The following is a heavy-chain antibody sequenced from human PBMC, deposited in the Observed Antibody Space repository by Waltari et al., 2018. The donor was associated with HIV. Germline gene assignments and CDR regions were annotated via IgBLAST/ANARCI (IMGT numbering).Heavy chain of an antibody. CDR1: GYTFTSYD. CDR2: MNPNSGNT. V-gene: IGHV1-8*01. J-gene: IGHJ4*02. CDR3: AIGPQDYPKCYFDC. Sequence: QVQLVQSGAEVKKPGASVTVSCKASGYTFTSYDINWVRQANGQGLEWLGWMNPNSGNTGYAQRFQSRGTMTRNTSISTAYMELSSLRSEDTAVYFCAIGPQDYPKCYFDCWGQGTLVTVSS. D-gene: IGHD4-17*01.